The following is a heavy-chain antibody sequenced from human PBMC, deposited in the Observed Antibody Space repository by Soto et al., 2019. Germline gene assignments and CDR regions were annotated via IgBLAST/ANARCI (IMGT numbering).Heavy chain of an antibody. V-gene: IGHV1-8*01. CDR1: GYTFTSYD. CDR3: ARRTYDFWSGYNWFDP. CDR2: MNPNSGNT. Sequence: ASVKVSCKASGYTFTSYDINWVRQATGQGLEWMGWMNPNSGNTGYAQKFQGRVTMTRITSISTAYMELSSLRSEDTAVYYCARRTYDFWSGYNWFDPGGQGTLATVSS. J-gene: IGHJ5*02. D-gene: IGHD3-3*01.